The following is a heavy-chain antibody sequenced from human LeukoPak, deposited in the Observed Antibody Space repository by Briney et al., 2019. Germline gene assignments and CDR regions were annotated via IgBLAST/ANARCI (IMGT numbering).Heavy chain of an antibody. CDR3: AKNDGHVDY. D-gene: IGHD3-16*01. CDR1: GFTFSDSG. V-gene: IGHV3-23*01. J-gene: IGHJ4*02. CDR2: ISGSGGST. Sequence: SGGSLRLSCAASGFTFSDSGMHWVRQAPGKGLEWVSAISGSGGSTYHADSVKGRFTISRDNSKNTVYLQMNSLRAEDTAVYYCAKNDGHVDYWGQGTLVTVSS.